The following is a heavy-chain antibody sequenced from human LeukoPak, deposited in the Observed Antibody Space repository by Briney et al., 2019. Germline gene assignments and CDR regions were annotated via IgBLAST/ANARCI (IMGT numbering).Heavy chain of an antibody. V-gene: IGHV1-69*05. D-gene: IGHD3-22*01. CDR3: ARGGLREYYYDSSGLPGAFDI. J-gene: IGHJ3*02. CDR1: GYTFTGYY. CDR2: IIPIFGTA. Sequence: ASVKVSCKASGYTFTGYYMHWVRQAPGQGLEWMGGIIPIFGTANYAQKFQGRVTITTDESTSTAYMELSSLRSEDTAVYYCARGGLREYYYDSSGLPGAFDIWGQGTMVTVSS.